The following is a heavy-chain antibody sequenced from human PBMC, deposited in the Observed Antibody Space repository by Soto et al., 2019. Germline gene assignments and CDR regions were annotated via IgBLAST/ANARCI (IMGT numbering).Heavy chain of an antibody. CDR3: ARLDRTRLPVDY. V-gene: IGHV4-34*01. J-gene: IGHJ4*02. Sequence: SETLSLTCAVYGGSFSGYYWSWIRQPPGKGLEWIGEINHSGSTNYNPSLKSRVTISVDTSKNQFSLKLSSVTAADTAVYYCARLDRTRLPVDYWGQGTLVTVSS. D-gene: IGHD2-2*01. CDR1: GGSFSGYY. CDR2: INHSGST.